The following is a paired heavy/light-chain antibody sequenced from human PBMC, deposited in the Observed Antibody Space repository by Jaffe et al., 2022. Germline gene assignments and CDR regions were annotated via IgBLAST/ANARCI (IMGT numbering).Light chain of an antibody. CDR2: EDN. J-gene: IGLJ7*01. Sequence: NFMLTQPHSVSESPGKTVTISCTRSSGSIASNYVQWYQQRPGSSPTTVIYEDNQRPSGVPDRFSGSIDSSSNSASLTISGLKTEDEADYYCQSYDSSNPVVFGGGTQLTVL. CDR3: QSYDSSNPVV. CDR1: SGSIASNY. V-gene: IGLV6-57*01.
Heavy chain of an antibody. CDR1: GFTFDDYA. Sequence: EVQLVESGGGLVQPGRSLRLSCAASGFTFDDYAMHWVRQAPGKGLEWVSGISWNSGRTGYADSVKGRFTISRDNAKNSLYLQMNSLRAEDTALYYCAKDRWGDYYASVLDYWGQGTLVTVSS. D-gene: IGHD3-22*01. CDR2: ISWNSGRT. J-gene: IGHJ4*02. V-gene: IGHV3-9*01. CDR3: AKDRWGDYYASVLDY.